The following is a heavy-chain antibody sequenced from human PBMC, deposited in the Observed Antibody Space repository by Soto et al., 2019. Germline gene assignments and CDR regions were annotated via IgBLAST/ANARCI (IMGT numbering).Heavy chain of an antibody. Sequence: SETLSLTCTVSGGSISSSPYYWGWIRHPPGKGLEWIGSIYYSGSTYYNPSLKSRVTISVDTSKNQFSLMLSSVTAADTAVYYCARVPDYWGQGTLVTVSS. CDR3: ARVPDY. J-gene: IGHJ4*02. CDR1: GGSISSSPYY. V-gene: IGHV4-39*07. CDR2: IYYSGST.